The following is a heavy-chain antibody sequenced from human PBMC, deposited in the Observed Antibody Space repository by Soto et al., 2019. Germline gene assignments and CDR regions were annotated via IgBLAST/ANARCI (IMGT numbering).Heavy chain of an antibody. Sequence: PSETLSLTCCVSGGSISSGYWTWIRHPPGKGLEWIGYMYNTGSTVYNPSFKSRVTISVDTSKNQFSLKLNSVTAADTAVYYCARDLPSYSSSWMRQLPPWYNWFDPWGQGTLVTVSS. CDR1: GGSISSGY. J-gene: IGHJ5*02. CDR3: ARDLPSYSSSWMRQLPPWYNWFDP. D-gene: IGHD6-13*01. CDR2: MYNTGST. V-gene: IGHV4-59*01.